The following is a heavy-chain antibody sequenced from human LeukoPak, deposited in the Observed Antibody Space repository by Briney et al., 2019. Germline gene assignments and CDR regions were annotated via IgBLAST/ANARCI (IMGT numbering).Heavy chain of an antibody. V-gene: IGHV4-59*08. D-gene: IGHD5-18*01. CDR2: IYYSGST. CDR3: AARERYSYGY. J-gene: IGHJ4*02. CDR1: GGSISSYY. Sequence: SETLSLTCTVSGGSISSYYWSWIRQPPGKGLEWIGYIYYSGSTSYNPSLKSRVAISVDTSKNQFSLKLSSVTAADTAVYYCAARERYSYGYWGQGTLVTVSS.